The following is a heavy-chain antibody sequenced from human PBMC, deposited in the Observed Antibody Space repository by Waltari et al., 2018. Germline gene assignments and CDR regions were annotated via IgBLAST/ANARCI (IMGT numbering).Heavy chain of an antibody. J-gene: IGHJ4*02. CDR1: GFTFSNYG. V-gene: IGHV3-30*18. Sequence: QVQLVESGGDVVQPGRSLRLSCAASGFTFSNYGMQWVRQAPGKGREWVAVVSDDGGTKYYAESVKGRFTISRDNSKNTLYLQMNSLRAEDTAVYYCAKEVGVSGTSYMSYFDHWGQGSLVTVSS. CDR2: VSDDGGTK. CDR3: AKEVGVSGTSYMSYFDH. D-gene: IGHD3-10*01.